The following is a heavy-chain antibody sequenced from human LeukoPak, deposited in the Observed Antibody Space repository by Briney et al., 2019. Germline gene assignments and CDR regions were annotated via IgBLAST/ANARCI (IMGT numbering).Heavy chain of an antibody. CDR1: GFTFSSYS. CDR3: ARDHYDSSGYYAWFDP. Sequence: GGSLRLSCAASGFTFSSYSMNWVRQAPGKGLEWVSYISSSSSTIYYADSVKGRFTISRDNAKNSLYLQMNSLRAEDTAVYYCARDHYDSSGYYAWFDPWGQGTLSPSPQ. CDR2: ISSSSSTI. D-gene: IGHD3-22*01. V-gene: IGHV3-48*01. J-gene: IGHJ5*02.